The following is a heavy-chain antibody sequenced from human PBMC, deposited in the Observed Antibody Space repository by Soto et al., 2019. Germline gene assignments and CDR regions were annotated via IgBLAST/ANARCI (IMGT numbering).Heavy chain of an antibody. CDR3: ATSKAYHYSGMDV. CDR1: GFTFSTYD. J-gene: IGHJ6*02. Sequence: GGSLRLSCAASGFTFSTYDMHWVRQATGKGLEWVSTIGTTDNTFYPGSVMGRFTISREDAKNSLYLKMNSLGAEDTAVYYCATSKAYHYSGMDVWGQGTTVTVSS. D-gene: IGHD3-16*01. V-gene: IGHV3-13*01. CDR2: IGTTDNT.